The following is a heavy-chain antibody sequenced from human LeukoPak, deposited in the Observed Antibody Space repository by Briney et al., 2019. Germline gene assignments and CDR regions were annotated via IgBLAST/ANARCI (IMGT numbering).Heavy chain of an antibody. Sequence: PSETLSFTCAVSGGSIITSNWWSWVRQPPGKGLEWIGETYHSGSTNYSPSLKSRVTISIDKSKNQFSLRLSSVTAADTAVYYCASRPAATSIDFDYWGQGTLSPSPQ. V-gene: IGHV4-4*02. CDR2: TYHSGST. D-gene: IGHD6-13*01. J-gene: IGHJ4*02. CDR1: GGSIITSNW. CDR3: ASRPAATSIDFDY.